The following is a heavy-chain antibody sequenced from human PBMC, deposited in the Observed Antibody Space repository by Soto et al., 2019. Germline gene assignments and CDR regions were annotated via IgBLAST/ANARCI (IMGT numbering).Heavy chain of an antibody. D-gene: IGHD6-19*01. CDR1: GYTFTSYD. Sequence: QVQLVQSGAEVKKPGASVKVSCKASGYTFTSYDINWVRQATGQGLEWMGWMHPNSGNTGYAQKVQGRVTMTRNTSISTAYMELSSLGSEDTAVYYCARPTKAVAGGYAFDIWGQGTMVTFSS. V-gene: IGHV1-8*01. CDR3: ARPTKAVAGGYAFDI. J-gene: IGHJ3*02. CDR2: MHPNSGNT.